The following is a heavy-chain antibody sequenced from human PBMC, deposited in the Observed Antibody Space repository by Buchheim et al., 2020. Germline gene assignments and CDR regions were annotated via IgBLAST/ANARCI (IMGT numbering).Heavy chain of an antibody. CDR3: ARAGANGYCSSTSCYEFDY. CDR2: ISSSSSTI. CDR1: GFTFSSYS. V-gene: IGHV3-48*02. D-gene: IGHD2-2*03. J-gene: IGHJ4*02. Sequence: EVQLVESGGGLVKPGGSLRLSCAASGFTFSSYSMNWVRQAPGRGLEWVSYISSSSSTIYYADSVKGRFTISRDNAKKSLYLQMNSLRDEDTAVYYCARAGANGYCSSTSCYEFDYWGQGTL.